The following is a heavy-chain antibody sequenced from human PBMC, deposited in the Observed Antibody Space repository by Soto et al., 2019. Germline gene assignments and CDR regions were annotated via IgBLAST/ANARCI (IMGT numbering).Heavy chain of an antibody. Sequence: GGSLRLSCTASGFTFSSYAMHWVRQAPGKGLEWVAFISHDGNTTYYADSVKGRFSISRDNSKNTLYLQMNSLRTEDTAMFYCARPRYYYGSTTYSDGHPADYWGLGTLVTVSS. CDR3: ARPRYYYGSTTYSDGHPADY. CDR1: GFTFSSYA. CDR2: ISHDGNTT. D-gene: IGHD3-22*01. V-gene: IGHV3-30-3*01. J-gene: IGHJ4*02.